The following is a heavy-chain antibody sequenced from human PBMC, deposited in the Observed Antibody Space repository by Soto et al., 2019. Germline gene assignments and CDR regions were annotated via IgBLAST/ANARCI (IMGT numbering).Heavy chain of an antibody. D-gene: IGHD6-13*01. CDR3: ARDGIAAAGTSWFDP. CDR2: INAGNGNT. CDR1: GYTFTSYA. V-gene: IGHV1-3*01. Sequence: ASVKVSCKASGYTFTSYAMHWVRQAPGQRLEWMGWINAGNGNTKYSQKFQGRVTITTDTSASTGYMELSSLRSEDTAVYYCARDGIAAAGTSWFDPWGQGTLVTVSS. J-gene: IGHJ5*02.